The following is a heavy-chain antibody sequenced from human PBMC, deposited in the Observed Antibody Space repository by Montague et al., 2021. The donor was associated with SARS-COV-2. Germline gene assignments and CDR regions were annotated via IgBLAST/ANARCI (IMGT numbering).Heavy chain of an antibody. CDR2: INHSGST. Sequence: SETLSLTCAVYGGSFSGYYWSWTRQPPGKGLEWIGEINHSGSTNXNPSLKSRVTISVDTSKNQFSLKLSSVTAADTAVYYCARQRRGGLVSTPRFFDYWGQGTLVTVS. J-gene: IGHJ4*02. CDR3: ARQRRGGLVSTPRFFDY. CDR1: GGSFSGYY. D-gene: IGHD6-19*01. V-gene: IGHV4-34*01.